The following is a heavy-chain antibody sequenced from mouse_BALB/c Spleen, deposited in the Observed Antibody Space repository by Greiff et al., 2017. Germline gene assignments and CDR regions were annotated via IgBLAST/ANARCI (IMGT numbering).Heavy chain of an antibody. CDR2: ISSGGST. V-gene: IGHV5-6-5*01. D-gene: IGHD1-2*01. J-gene: IGHJ2*01. Sequence: EVMLVESGGGLVKPGGSLKLSCAASGFTFSSYAMSWVRQTPEKRLEWVASISSGGSTYYPDSVKGRFTITSDNARNILYLQMSSLRSEDTAMYYCSGEGTTATGGVFFDYWGQGTTLTVSS. CDR1: GFTFSSYA. CDR3: SGEGTTATGGVFFDY.